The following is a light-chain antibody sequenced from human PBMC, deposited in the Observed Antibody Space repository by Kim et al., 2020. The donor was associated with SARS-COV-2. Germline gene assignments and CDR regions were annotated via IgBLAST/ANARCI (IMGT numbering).Light chain of an antibody. CDR2: GKN. J-gene: IGLJ2*01. CDR3: NSRDSSGNHLV. CDR1: SLRSYY. Sequence: SSELTQDPAVSVALGQTVRITCQGDSLRSYYASWYQQKPGQATVLVIYGKNNRPSVIPDRFSGSSSGKTASLTITGAQAEDEADCYCNSRDSSGNHLVFG. V-gene: IGLV3-19*01.